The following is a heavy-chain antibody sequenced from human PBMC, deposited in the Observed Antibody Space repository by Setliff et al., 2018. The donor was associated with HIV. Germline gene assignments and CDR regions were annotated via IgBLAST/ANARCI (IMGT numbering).Heavy chain of an antibody. CDR2: IKSDGSYT. CDR1: GFTFSSYW. CDR3: VRGLAAAGGYAMDV. J-gene: IGHJ6*02. Sequence: GGSLRLSCAASGFTFSSYWMYWVRQAPGKGLVWVSRIKSDGSYTSYADSAKGRFTISRDNAKNTLHLQMNSLRAEDTAVYYCVRGLAAAGGYAMDVWGQGTTVTVSS. V-gene: IGHV3-74*01. D-gene: IGHD6-13*01.